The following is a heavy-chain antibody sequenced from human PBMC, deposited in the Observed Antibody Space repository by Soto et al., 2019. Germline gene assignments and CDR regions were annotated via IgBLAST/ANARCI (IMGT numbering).Heavy chain of an antibody. V-gene: IGHV4-34*01. CDR3: ARGLILWFGELSRRGGYYYYMDV. Sequence: QVQLQQWGAGLLKPSETLSLTCAVYGGSFSGYQWTWIRQTPGKGLEWIGEINDSGNINYNPSLKSRVTILVDTAKKQFSPKLSSVTAADTAVYYCARGLILWFGELSRRGGYYYYMDVWGKGTSVTVSS. CDR1: GGSFSGYQ. CDR2: INDSGNI. J-gene: IGHJ6*03. D-gene: IGHD3-10*01.